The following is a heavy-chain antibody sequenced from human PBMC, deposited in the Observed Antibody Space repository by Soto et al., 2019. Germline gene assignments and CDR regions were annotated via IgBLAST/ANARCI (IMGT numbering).Heavy chain of an antibody. CDR3: AKWWAGSYYFDY. V-gene: IGHV3-23*01. CDR2: ISGSGGST. D-gene: IGHD1-26*01. CDR1: GFTFSSYA. J-gene: IGHJ4*02. Sequence: EVQLLESGGGLVQPGGSLRLSCAASGFTFSSYAMSWVRQAPGKGLEWVSAISGSGGSTYYADSVKGRFTISRDNSKNTLYLQMNSLRSEDTAVYYCAKWWAGSYYFDYWGQGTLVTVSS.